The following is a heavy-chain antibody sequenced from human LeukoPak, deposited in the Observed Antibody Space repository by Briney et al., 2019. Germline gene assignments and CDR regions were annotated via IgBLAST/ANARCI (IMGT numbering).Heavy chain of an antibody. CDR1: GFTFSSYS. V-gene: IGHV3-21*01. CDR3: ARDAITMVRGVIDY. D-gene: IGHD3-10*01. J-gene: IGHJ4*02. CDR2: ISSSSSYI. Sequence: PGGSLRLSCAASGFTFSSYSMNWVRQAPGKGLEWVSSISSSSSYIYYADSVKGRFTISRDNAKNSLYLQMNSLRAEDTAVYYCARDAITMVRGVIDYWGQGTLVTVSS.